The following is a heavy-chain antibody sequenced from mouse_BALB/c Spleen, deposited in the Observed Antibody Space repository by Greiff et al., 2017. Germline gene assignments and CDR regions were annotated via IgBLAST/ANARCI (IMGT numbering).Heavy chain of an antibody. CDR1: GFAFSSYD. J-gene: IGHJ4*01. CDR2: ISSGGGST. V-gene: IGHV5-12-1*01. CDR3: ARHHRGYGAMDY. Sequence: DVKLVESGGGLVKPGGSLKLSCAASGFAFSSYDMSWVRQTPEKRLEWVAYISSGGGSTYYPDTVKGRFTISRDNAKNTLYLQMSSLKSEDTAMYYCARHHRGYGAMDYWGQGTSVTVSS. D-gene: IGHD1-1*01.